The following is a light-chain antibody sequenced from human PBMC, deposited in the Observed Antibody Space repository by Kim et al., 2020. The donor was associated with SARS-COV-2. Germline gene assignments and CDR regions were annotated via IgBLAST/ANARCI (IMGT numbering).Light chain of an antibody. CDR2: YDG. CDR3: QVWDSSSDHVV. Sequence: SYELTQPPSVSLAPGETATITCGGDNIGSRTVHWYQQRPGQAPVVVIYYDGDRPSGIPERFSGSNSGNMATLSISRVEAGDEADYYCQVWDSSSDHVVFGGGTKLTVL. CDR1: NIGSRT. J-gene: IGLJ3*02. V-gene: IGLV3-21*04.